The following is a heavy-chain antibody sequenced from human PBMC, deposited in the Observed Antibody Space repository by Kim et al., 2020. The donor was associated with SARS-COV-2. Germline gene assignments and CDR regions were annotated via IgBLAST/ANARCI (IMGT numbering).Heavy chain of an antibody. V-gene: IGHV3-9*01. J-gene: IGHJ6*03. Sequence: GGSLRLSCAASGFTFGDYAIHWVRQAPGKGLEWVSGISWNSGSIGYADSVKGRFNISRDNAKNSLYLQMNSLRAQDTALYYCAKDRREWLSYYYYYYMDVWGKGTTVTVSS. D-gene: IGHD3-3*01. CDR3: AKDRREWLSYYYYYYMDV. CDR1: GFTFGDYA. CDR2: ISWNSGSI.